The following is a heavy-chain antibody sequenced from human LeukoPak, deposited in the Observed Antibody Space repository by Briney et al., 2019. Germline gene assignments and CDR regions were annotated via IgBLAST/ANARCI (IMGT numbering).Heavy chain of an antibody. D-gene: IGHD6-19*01. Sequence: ASVKVSCKVSGYTLTELSMHWVRQAPGKGLEWMGGFDPEDGETIYAQKFQGRVTMTEDTSTDTAYMELSSLRSEDTAVYYCATLVAGTHNNWFDPWGQGTLVTASS. V-gene: IGHV1-24*01. J-gene: IGHJ5*02. CDR3: ATLVAGTHNNWFDP. CDR2: FDPEDGET. CDR1: GYTLTELS.